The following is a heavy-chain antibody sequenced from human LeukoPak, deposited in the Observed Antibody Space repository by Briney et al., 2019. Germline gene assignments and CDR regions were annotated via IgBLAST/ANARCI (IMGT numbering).Heavy chain of an antibody. CDR3: AREGRSSTPGY. Sequence: PSETLSLTCTVSGGSISSYYWSWIRQPAGKGLEWIGRICSSGSTDYNPSLKSRVTMSVDTSKTQFSLKLSSVTAADTAVYYCAREGRSSTPGYWGQGTLVTVSS. V-gene: IGHV4-4*07. CDR1: GGSISSYY. J-gene: IGHJ4*02. CDR2: ICSSGST. D-gene: IGHD2-15*01.